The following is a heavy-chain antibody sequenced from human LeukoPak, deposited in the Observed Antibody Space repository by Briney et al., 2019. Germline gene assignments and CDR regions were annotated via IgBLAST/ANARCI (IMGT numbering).Heavy chain of an antibody. Sequence: GGSLRLSCAASGFTSSSYWMSWVRQAPGKGLEWVANIKQDGSEKYYVDSVKGRFTISRDNAKNSLYLQMNSLRAEDTAVYYCARGLVRGYYYYYGMDVWGQGTTVTVSS. CDR2: IKQDGSEK. V-gene: IGHV3-7*01. D-gene: IGHD1-26*01. J-gene: IGHJ6*02. CDR1: GFTSSSYW. CDR3: ARGLVRGYYYYYGMDV.